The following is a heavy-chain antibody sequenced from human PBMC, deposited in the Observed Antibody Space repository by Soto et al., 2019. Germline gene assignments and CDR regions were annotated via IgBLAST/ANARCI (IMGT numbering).Heavy chain of an antibody. D-gene: IGHD2-2*01. CDR1: GVSISSGDYC. J-gene: IGHJ4*02. CDR3: ASWTRGGYCSSTSCYNLFDY. Sequence: PSETLSLTCTVSGVSISSGDYCWSWIRQPPGKGLEWIGYIYYSGSTYYNPSLKSRVTISVDTSKNQFSLKLSSVTAADTAVYYCASWTRGGYCSSTSCYNLFDYWGQGTLVTVSS. CDR2: IYYSGST. V-gene: IGHV4-30-4*01.